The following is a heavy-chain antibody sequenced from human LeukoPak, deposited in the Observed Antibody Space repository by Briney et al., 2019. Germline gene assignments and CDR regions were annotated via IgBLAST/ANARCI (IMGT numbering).Heavy chain of an antibody. Sequence: GVSLRLSCAASGFTFSSYAMSWVRQAPGKGLEWVSAISGSGGSTYYADSVKGRFTISRDNSKNTLYLQMNSLRAEDTAVYYCAKDLAYSSRPRAFDIWGQGTMVTVSS. CDR2: ISGSGGST. CDR1: GFTFSSYA. V-gene: IGHV3-23*01. D-gene: IGHD6-13*01. CDR3: AKDLAYSSRPRAFDI. J-gene: IGHJ3*02.